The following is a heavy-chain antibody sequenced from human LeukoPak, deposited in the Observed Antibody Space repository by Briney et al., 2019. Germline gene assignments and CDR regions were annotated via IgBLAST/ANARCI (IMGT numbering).Heavy chain of an antibody. Sequence: SETLSLTCAVSGGSISSGGYSWSWIRQPPGKGLEWIGYIYHSGSTYYNPSLKSRVTISVDRSKNQFSLKPSSVTAADTAVYYCARGRGYYGSGSYYTSWGQGTLVTVSS. CDR3: ARGRGYYGSGSYYTS. CDR2: IYHSGST. V-gene: IGHV4-30-2*01. J-gene: IGHJ5*02. D-gene: IGHD3-10*01. CDR1: GGSISSGGYS.